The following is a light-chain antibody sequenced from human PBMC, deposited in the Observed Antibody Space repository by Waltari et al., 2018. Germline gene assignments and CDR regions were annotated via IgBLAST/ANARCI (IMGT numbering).Light chain of an antibody. CDR3: QGRSNWLSWT. CDR1: QRVRSY. V-gene: IGKV3-11*01. J-gene: IGKJ1*01. Sequence: EIVLTQSPATLSLSLGERATLSCRASQRVRSYLAWYQHKPAPAPRPLIYDASNSATGTPARFSGSGSGTDFTRTISSLEREYFAVYYCQGRSNWLSWTFGQGTKVEIK. CDR2: DAS.